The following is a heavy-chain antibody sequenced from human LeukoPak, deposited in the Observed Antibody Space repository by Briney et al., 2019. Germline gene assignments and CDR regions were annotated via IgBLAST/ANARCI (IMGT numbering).Heavy chain of an antibody. CDR2: INHSGST. J-gene: IGHJ6*03. CDR1: GGSFSGYY. D-gene: IGHD3-22*01. V-gene: IGHV4-34*01. CDR3: ARGRTYYYDSSGSNYMDV. Sequence: SETLSLTCAVYGGSFSGYYWSWIRQPPGKGLEWIGEINHSGSTNYNPSLKSRVTISVDTSKNQFSLKLSSVTAADTAVYYCARGRTYYYDSSGSNYMDVWGKGTTVTVSS.